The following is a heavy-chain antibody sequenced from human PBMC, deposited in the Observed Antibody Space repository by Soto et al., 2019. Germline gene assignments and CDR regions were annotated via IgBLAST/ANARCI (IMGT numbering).Heavy chain of an antibody. CDR2: ISYDGSNK. CDR1: GFTFSSYG. J-gene: IGHJ4*02. V-gene: IGHV3-30*18. D-gene: IGHD3-22*01. CDR3: AKDRTWLGYDSPLFDY. Sequence: QVQLVESGGGVVQPGRSLRLSCAASGFTFSSYGMHWVRQAPGKGLEWVAVISYDGSNKYYADSVKGRFTISRDNSKNTLYLQMNGLRAEDTAVYYCAKDRTWLGYDSPLFDYWGQGTLVTVSS.